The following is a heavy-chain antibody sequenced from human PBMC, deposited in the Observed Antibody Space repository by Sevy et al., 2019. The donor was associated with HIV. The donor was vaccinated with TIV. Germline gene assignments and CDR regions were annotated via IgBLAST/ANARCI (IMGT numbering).Heavy chain of an antibody. CDR3: ARDRLFYDSSGYYYSYFDY. D-gene: IGHD3-22*01. V-gene: IGHV3-7*01. J-gene: IGHJ4*02. CDR2: IKQDGSEK. CDR1: GITFSSYW. Sequence: QLGGSLRLSCAASGITFSSYWMSWVRQAPGKGLEWVANIKQDGSEKYYVDSVKGRFTISRDNAKNSLYLQMNSLRAEDTAVYYCARDRLFYDSSGYYYSYFDYWGQGTLVTVSS.